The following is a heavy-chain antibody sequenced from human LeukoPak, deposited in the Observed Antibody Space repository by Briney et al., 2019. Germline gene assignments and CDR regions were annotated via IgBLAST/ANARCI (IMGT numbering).Heavy chain of an antibody. D-gene: IGHD3-10*01. V-gene: IGHV4-59*08. CDR1: GGSISSYY. CDR3: ATYGSGSYYNFWAGEYYFDY. J-gene: IGHJ4*02. Sequence: SETLSLTCTVSGGSISSYYWSWFRQPPGKGLEWIGYIYYSGSTNYNPSLKSRVTISVDTSKNQFSLKLSSVTAADTAVYYCATYGSGSYYNFWAGEYYFDYWGQGTLVTVSS. CDR2: IYYSGST.